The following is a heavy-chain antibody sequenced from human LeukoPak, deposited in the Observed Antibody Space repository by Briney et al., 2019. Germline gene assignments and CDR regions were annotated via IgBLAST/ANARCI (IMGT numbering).Heavy chain of an antibody. D-gene: IGHD2-15*01. CDR2: IYSGGST. CDR1: GFTVSSNY. V-gene: IGHV3-53*01. CDR3: ASNLLGYCSGGSCPGAFDI. J-gene: IGHJ3*02. Sequence: GGSLTPSCAASGFTVSSNYMSWVRQAPGKGLEWVSVIYSGGSTYYADSVKGRFTISRDNSKNTLYLQMNSLRAEDTAVYYCASNLLGYCSGGSCPGAFDIWGQRTMVTVSS.